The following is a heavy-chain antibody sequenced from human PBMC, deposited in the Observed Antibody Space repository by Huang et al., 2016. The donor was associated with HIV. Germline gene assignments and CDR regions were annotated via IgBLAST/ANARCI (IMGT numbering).Heavy chain of an antibody. Sequence: QVQLVESGGGVVQPGRSLRLSCAASGFTLSDYAIHWVRQAPGKGLGWLALISYDGNDKFYSESVRGRFTISRDNFNNTLYLQMNSLRHEDTALYYCARFGKRLPMLRGEDVIGDIWGQGTMVIVSS. D-gene: IGHD3-10*01. J-gene: IGHJ3*02. V-gene: IGHV3-30-3*01. CDR3: ARFGKRLPMLRGEDVIGDI. CDR1: GFTLSDYA. CDR2: ISYDGNDK.